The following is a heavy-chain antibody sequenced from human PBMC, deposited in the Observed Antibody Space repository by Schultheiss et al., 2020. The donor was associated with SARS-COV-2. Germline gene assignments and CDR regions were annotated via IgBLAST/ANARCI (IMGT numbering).Heavy chain of an antibody. CDR1: GYTFTSYG. CDR3: AREGADYGGNSHDY. Sequence: ASVKVSCKASGYTFTSYGISWVRQATGQGLEWMGWMNPNSGNTGYAQKFQGRVTITADESTSTAYMELSSLRSEDTAVYYCAREGADYGGNSHDYWGQGTLVTVSS. V-gene: IGHV1-8*03. J-gene: IGHJ4*02. D-gene: IGHD4-23*01. CDR2: MNPNSGNT.